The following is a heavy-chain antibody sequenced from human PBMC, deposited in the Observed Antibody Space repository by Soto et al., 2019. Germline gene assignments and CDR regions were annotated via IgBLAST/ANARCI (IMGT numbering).Heavy chain of an antibody. Sequence: GGSLRLSCAASGFTFSSYSMNWVRQAPGKGLEWVSSISRTSDYIYYINSVKGRFTISRDNAKNSLYLQMNSLRDEDTAVYYCARDYHLLTGYAFDIWGQGTMVTVSS. CDR2: ISRTSDYI. CDR3: ARDYHLLTGYAFDI. V-gene: IGHV3-21*06. D-gene: IGHD3-9*01. J-gene: IGHJ3*02. CDR1: GFTFSSYS.